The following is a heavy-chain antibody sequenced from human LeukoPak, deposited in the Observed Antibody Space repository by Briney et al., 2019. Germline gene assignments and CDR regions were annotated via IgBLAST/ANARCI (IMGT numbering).Heavy chain of an antibody. CDR1: GFTFSSYA. CDR2: ISGSGGST. J-gene: IGHJ4*02. V-gene: IGHV3-23*01. Sequence: PGGSLRLSCAASGFTFSSYAMSWVRQAPGKGLEWVSVISGSGGSTYYADPVKGRFTISRDNSKNTLYLQMNSLRAEDTAVYYCVSPLVVIAIDERLRQVGTTKTSYWGQGTLVTVSS. D-gene: IGHD2-21*01. CDR3: VSPLVVIAIDERLRQVGTTKTSY.